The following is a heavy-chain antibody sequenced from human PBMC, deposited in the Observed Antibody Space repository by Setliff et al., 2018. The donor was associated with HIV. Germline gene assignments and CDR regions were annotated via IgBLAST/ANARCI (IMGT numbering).Heavy chain of an antibody. CDR1: GGSVSSRGYY. CDR2: ILYGGNT. V-gene: IGHV4-39*02. D-gene: IGHD2-8*01. J-gene: IGHJ3*02. CDR3: ARPTTGVGGGAAFDI. Sequence: SETLSLTCTVSGGSVSSRGYYWGWIRQPPGKGPEWIANILYGGNTYYNPSLKSRVTISVDASKNHFSLKLNSVTAADTAVYFCARPTTGVGGGAAFDIWGQGTMVTV.